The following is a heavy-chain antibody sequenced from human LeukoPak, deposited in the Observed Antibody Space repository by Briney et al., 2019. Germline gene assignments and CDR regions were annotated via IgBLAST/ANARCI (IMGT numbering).Heavy chain of an antibody. CDR2: IRYDGSNK. D-gene: IGHD4-17*01. J-gene: IGHJ4*02. CDR3: AKDATTVTSQGDY. Sequence: PGGSLRLSCAASGFTFSSYAMHWVRQAPGKGLDWVAFIRYDGSNKYYADSVKGRFTISRDNSKNTVYLQMNSLRAEDTAVYYCAKDATTVTSQGDYWGQGTLVTVSS. CDR1: GFTFSSYA. V-gene: IGHV3-30*02.